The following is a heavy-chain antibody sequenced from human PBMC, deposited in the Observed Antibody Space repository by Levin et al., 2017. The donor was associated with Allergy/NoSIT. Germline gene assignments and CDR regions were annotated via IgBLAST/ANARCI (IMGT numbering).Heavy chain of an antibody. CDR2: ISAYNGNT. J-gene: IGHJ1*01. CDR3: ARGGAGIAVAALFQH. CDR1: GYAFTSYG. Sequence: ASVKVSCKASGYAFTSYGISWVRQAPGQGLEWMGWISAYNGNTNYAQKLQGRVTMTTDTSTSTAYMELRSLRSDDTAVYYCARGGAGIAVAALFQHWGQGTLVTVSS. V-gene: IGHV1-18*01. D-gene: IGHD6-19*01.